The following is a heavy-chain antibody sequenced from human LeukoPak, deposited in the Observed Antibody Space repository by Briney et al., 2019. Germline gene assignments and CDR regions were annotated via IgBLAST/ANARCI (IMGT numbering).Heavy chain of an antibody. J-gene: IGHJ4*02. CDR1: GGSFSGYY. CDR2: INHSGST. Sequence: SETLSLTCAVYGGSFSGYYWSWIRQPPGKGLEWIGEINHSGSTNYNPSLKSRATISVDTSKNQFSLKLSSVTAADTAVYYCARGQTTVVTPYFDYWGQGTLVTVSS. D-gene: IGHD4-23*01. V-gene: IGHV4-34*01. CDR3: ARGQTTVVTPYFDY.